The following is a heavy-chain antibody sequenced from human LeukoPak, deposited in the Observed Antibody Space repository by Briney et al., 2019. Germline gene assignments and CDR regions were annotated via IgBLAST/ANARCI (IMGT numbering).Heavy chain of an antibody. V-gene: IGHV1-18*01. CDR2: ISAYNGNT. Sequence: ASVTVSCKASGYTFTSYGISWVRQAPGQGLEWMGWISAYNGNTNYAQKLQGRVTMTTDTSTSTAYMELRSLRSDDTAVYYCARAGQGLRLGELSFENYWGQGTLVTVSS. CDR3: ARAGQGLRLGELSFENY. CDR1: GYTFTSYG. J-gene: IGHJ4*02. D-gene: IGHD3-16*02.